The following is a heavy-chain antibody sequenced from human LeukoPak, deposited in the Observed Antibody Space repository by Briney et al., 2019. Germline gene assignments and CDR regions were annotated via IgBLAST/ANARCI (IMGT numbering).Heavy chain of an antibody. CDR3: ARGTFWSGYYHDY. Sequence: PSGTLSLTCTVSGGSITTYYWSWIRQPPGKGLEWIGFIFYSGTTNYNASLKSRVTISLNTSKTQFSLKLSSVTAADTAVYYCARGTFWSGYYHDYWGQGTLVTVSS. CDR1: GGSITTYY. V-gene: IGHV4-59*01. CDR2: IFYSGTT. J-gene: IGHJ4*02. D-gene: IGHD3-3*01.